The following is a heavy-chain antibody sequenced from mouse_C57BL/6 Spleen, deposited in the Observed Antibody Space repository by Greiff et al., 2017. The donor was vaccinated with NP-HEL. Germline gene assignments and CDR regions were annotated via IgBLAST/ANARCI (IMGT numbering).Heavy chain of an antibody. J-gene: IGHJ2*01. CDR3: ARDYSNYGYFDY. CDR2: ISSGSSTI. Sequence: EVHLVESGGGLVKPGGSLKLSCAASGFTFSDYGMHWVRQAPEKGLEWVAYISSGSSTIYYADTVKGRFPISRNNAKNTLFLQMTSLRSEDTAMYYCARDYSNYGYFDYWGQGTTLTVSS. CDR1: GFTFSDYG. V-gene: IGHV5-17*01. D-gene: IGHD2-5*01.